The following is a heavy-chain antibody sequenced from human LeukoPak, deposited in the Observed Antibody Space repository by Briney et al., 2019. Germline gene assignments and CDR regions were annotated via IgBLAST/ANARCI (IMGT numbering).Heavy chain of an antibody. CDR3: ARIRCGHSGSVCYNH. Sequence: SETLSLTCGVFGVSINDYYWSWIRQSPGKGLEWIGEISHTEGTRYNPSLESRVTMSVGTSENQLSLKLIFVTVADTAVYYCARIRCGHSGSVCYNHWGLGTLVTVSS. V-gene: IGHV4-34*01. CDR2: ISHTEGT. J-gene: IGHJ4*02. CDR1: GVSINDYY. D-gene: IGHD3-9*01.